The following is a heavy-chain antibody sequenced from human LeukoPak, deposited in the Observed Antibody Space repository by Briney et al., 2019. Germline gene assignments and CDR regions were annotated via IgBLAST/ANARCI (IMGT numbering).Heavy chain of an antibody. CDR2: IDETERT. CDR1: GGSLSASR. CDR3: ARGHVPAL. V-gene: IGHV4-34*01. D-gene: IGHD2-2*01. Sequence: KASETLSLSCAVYGGSLSASRWSWLRQPPGEGLEWIGEIDETERTTYNPSLMSRVTISEDRSRNQIFLRLNSIIAADTAVYYCARGHVPALWGPGTRVTVSS. J-gene: IGHJ4*02.